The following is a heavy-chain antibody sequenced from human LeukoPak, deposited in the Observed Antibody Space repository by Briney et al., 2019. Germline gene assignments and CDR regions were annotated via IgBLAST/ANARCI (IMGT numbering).Heavy chain of an antibody. J-gene: IGHJ3*02. D-gene: IGHD6-13*01. Sequence: GASVKVSCKASGYTFTSYAISWVRQAPGQGLERMGWISAYNGNTNYAQKLQGRVTMTTDTSTSTAYMELRSLRSDDTAVYYCARENQQLNAFDIWGQGTMVTVSS. CDR1: GYTFTSYA. CDR3: ARENQQLNAFDI. V-gene: IGHV1-18*01. CDR2: ISAYNGNT.